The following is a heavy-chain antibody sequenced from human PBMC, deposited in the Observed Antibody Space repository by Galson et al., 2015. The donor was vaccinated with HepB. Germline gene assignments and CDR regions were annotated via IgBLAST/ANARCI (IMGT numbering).Heavy chain of an antibody. V-gene: IGHV3-30*18. D-gene: IGHD2-15*01. CDR3: AKELGYCSGGSCYFYDGMDV. J-gene: IGHJ6*02. CDR2: ISNDGSNK. CDR1: GFTFSSYG. Sequence: SLRLSCAASGFTFSSYGMHWVRQAPGKGLEWVAVISNDGSNKYSADSVKGRFTISRDNSKNTLYLQMNSLRAEDTAVYYCAKELGYCSGGSCYFYDGMDVWGQGTTATVSS.